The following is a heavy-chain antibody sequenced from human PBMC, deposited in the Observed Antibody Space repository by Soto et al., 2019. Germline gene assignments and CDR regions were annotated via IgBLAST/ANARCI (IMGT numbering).Heavy chain of an antibody. CDR3: AKGRGGSGSLTPRVDF. CDR2: ISGGGDTT. V-gene: IGHV3-23*01. Sequence: EVQLLESGGGLVQPGGSLRPSCAASGFTFNNYAMTWVRQAPGKGLEWVSAISGGGDTTSYADSVKGRFTVSRDGSKNTLYLQMSSLRAEDTALYYCAKGRGGSGSLTPRVDFWGQGTLVTVSS. D-gene: IGHD3-10*01. CDR1: GFTFNNYA. J-gene: IGHJ4*02.